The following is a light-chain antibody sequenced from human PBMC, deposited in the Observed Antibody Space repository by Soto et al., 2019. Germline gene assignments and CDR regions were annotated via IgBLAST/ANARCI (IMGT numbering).Light chain of an antibody. Sequence: EVVLTQSPGTLSLSPGERATLSCRASQGVTSNYLAWYQQKPGRAHSLLIYGASIRAAGVPDRSSGSGSGTHFTLTITRLELEDFAVYYCHVYSPSPLLYAFGQGTKLGVK. J-gene: IGKJ2*01. CDR1: QGVTSNY. V-gene: IGKV3-20*01. CDR2: GAS. CDR3: HVYSPSPLLYA.